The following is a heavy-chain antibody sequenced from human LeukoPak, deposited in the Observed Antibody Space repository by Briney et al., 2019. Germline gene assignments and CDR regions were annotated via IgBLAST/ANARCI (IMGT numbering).Heavy chain of an antibody. CDR1: GDSISGYY. D-gene: IGHD1-26*01. CDR2: IYHSGST. CDR3: ARSYSGIPYYFDY. J-gene: IGHJ4*02. V-gene: IGHV4-59*01. Sequence: PSETLSLTCPVSGDSISGYYWSWIRQPPGKGLEWIGNIYHSGSTNYSPSLKSRVTISVDTSKNQFSLKLSSVTAADTAVYYCARSYSGIPYYFDYWGQGTLVTVSS.